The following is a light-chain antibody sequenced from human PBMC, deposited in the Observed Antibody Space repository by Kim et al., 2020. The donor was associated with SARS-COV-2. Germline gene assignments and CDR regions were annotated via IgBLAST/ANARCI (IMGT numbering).Light chain of an antibody. Sequence: GQSSTSSCTGTSSDVGGYIHVSWYQQHPGKAPKLIIYDVSKRPSGASDRFSGSKSANTASLTISGLQAEDEAEYYCASFTSRTTWVFGGGTQLTVL. J-gene: IGLJ3*02. V-gene: IGLV2-14*04. CDR1: SSDVGGYIH. CDR3: ASFTSRTTWV. CDR2: DVS.